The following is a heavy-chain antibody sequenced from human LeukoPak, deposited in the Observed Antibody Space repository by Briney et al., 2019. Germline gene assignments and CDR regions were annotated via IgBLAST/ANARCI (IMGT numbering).Heavy chain of an antibody. D-gene: IGHD5-12*01. J-gene: IGHJ5*02. CDR2: INPNSGGT. CDR1: GYTFTGYY. Sequence: ASVKVSCKASGYTFTGYYMHWVRQAPGQGLEWMGWINPNSGGTNYAQKFQGRVTMTRDTSISTAYMVLSRLRSDETAVYYCARSGWDIGATNPNAWGEGTLVTVSS. V-gene: IGHV1-2*02. CDR3: ARSGWDIGATNPNA.